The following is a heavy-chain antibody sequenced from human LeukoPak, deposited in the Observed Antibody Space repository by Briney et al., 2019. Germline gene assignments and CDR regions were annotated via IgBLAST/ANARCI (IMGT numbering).Heavy chain of an antibody. J-gene: IGHJ4*02. CDR2: ISAYNGNT. V-gene: IGHV1-18*01. D-gene: IGHD3-10*01. Sequence: GASVTVSFTSSPYTFTSYGSSWVRQAPGQGREGMGWISAYNGNTNYRQKLQGRVTMTTDTSTSTAYMDLRSLRSDDTGIYYCARDSPDGSGTYYNDSPDYWGQGTLVTVSS. CDR3: ARDSPDGSGTYYNDSPDY. CDR1: PYTFTSYG.